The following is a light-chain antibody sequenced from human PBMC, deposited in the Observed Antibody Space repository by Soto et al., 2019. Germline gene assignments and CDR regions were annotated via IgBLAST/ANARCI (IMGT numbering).Light chain of an antibody. J-gene: IGKJ1*01. Sequence: DLQMTQSPSSVSASVGDRVTITCRASQSISSYLNWYQLKPGKAPKLLIYAASSLQSGVPSRFSGSGSGTDFTLTISSLQPEDFATYYCQQSYSTPGTFGQGTKVEIK. CDR1: QSISSY. CDR3: QQSYSTPGT. CDR2: AAS. V-gene: IGKV1-39*01.